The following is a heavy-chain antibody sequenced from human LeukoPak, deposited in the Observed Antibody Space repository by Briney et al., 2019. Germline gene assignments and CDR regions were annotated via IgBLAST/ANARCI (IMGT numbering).Heavy chain of an antibody. V-gene: IGHV3-23*01. CDR3: AKDAVVDIVATIEN. CDR2: IPSGGGT. J-gene: IGHJ4*02. Sequence: PGGSLRLSCAASGFTFSTYGMSWVRQAPRKGLQWVSTIPSGGGTYYPDSVKGRFTISRDNSKNTLYLQMNSLRAEDTAVYYCAKDAVVDIVATIENWGQGTLVTVSS. CDR1: GFTFSTYG. D-gene: IGHD5-12*01.